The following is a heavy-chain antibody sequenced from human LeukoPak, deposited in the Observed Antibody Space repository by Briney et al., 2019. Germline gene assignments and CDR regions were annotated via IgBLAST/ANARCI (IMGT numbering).Heavy chain of an antibody. J-gene: IGHJ4*02. Sequence: SETLSLTCAVYGGSFSGYYWSWIRQPPGKGLEWIGEINHSRSINYNPSLKSRVTISVDTSKNQFSLKLSSVTAADTAVYYCARDQDYWGQGTLVTVSS. CDR3: ARDQDY. V-gene: IGHV4-34*01. CDR2: INHSRSI. CDR1: GGSFSGYY.